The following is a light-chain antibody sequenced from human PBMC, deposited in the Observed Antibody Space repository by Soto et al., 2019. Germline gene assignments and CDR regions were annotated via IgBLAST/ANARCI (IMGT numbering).Light chain of an antibody. Sequence: SYELTQPPSVSVAPGQTARITCGGNNTGGKSVHWYQQKPGQAPVLVVYDDSDRASGIPERFSGANSVNTATLTISRVAAGDEADYYCQVWESGRGVFGTGTKVTVL. CDR1: NTGGKS. CDR2: DDS. CDR3: QVWESGRGV. J-gene: IGLJ1*01. V-gene: IGLV3-21*02.